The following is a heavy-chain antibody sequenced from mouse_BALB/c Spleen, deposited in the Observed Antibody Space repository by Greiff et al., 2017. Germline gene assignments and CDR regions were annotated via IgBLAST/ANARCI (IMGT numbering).Heavy chain of an antibody. CDR3: ARAWVFAY. CDR1: GFTFSDYY. J-gene: IGHJ3*01. V-gene: IGHV5-4*02. Sequence: EVQLVESGGGLVKPGGSLKLSCAASGFTFSDYYMYWVRQTPEKRLEWVATISDGGSYTYYPDSVKGRFTISRDNAKNNLYLQMSSLKSEDTAMYYCARAWVFAYWGQGTLVTVSA. CDR2: ISDGGSYT. D-gene: IGHD4-1*01.